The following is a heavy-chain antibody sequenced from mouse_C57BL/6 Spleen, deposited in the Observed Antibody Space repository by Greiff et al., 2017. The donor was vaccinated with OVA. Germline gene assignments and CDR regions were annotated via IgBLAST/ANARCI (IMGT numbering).Heavy chain of an antibody. Sequence: EVKLVEPGGVLVKPGGSLKLSCAASGFTFSDYGMHWVRQAPEKGLEWVAYISSGSSTIYYADTVKGRFTISRDNAKNTLFLQMTSLRSEDTAMYYCARDGSSYRWYFDVWGTGTTVTVSS. CDR1: GFTFSDYG. V-gene: IGHV5-17*01. CDR3: ARDGSSYRWYFDV. J-gene: IGHJ1*03. D-gene: IGHD1-1*01. CDR2: ISSGSSTI.